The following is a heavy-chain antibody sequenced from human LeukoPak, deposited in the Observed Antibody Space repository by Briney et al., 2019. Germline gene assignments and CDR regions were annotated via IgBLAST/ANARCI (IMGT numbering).Heavy chain of an antibody. D-gene: IGHD3-3*01. CDR2: ISYDGSNK. J-gene: IGHJ3*02. CDR1: GFTFSSYA. Sequence: GGSLRLSCAASGFTFSSYAMPWVRQAPGKGLEWVAVISYDGSNKYYADSVKGRFTISRDNSKNTLYLQMNSLRAEDTAVYYCARDSGFLEWYDAFDIWGQGTMVTVSS. V-gene: IGHV3-30-3*01. CDR3: ARDSGFLEWYDAFDI.